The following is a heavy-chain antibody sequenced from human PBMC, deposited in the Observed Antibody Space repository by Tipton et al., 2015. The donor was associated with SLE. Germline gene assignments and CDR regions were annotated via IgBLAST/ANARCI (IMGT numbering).Heavy chain of an antibody. V-gene: IGHV3-66*01. CDR1: GFTVSGNY. D-gene: IGHD3-10*01. J-gene: IGHJ4*02. CDR3: ARGDVWFGELLYFFDY. Sequence: SLRLSCAASGFTVSGNYMTWVRQAPGRGLEWVSLINGAGSTHYADSVKGRFTISRDNSKNTLYLQMNSLRAEDTAVYYCARGDVWFGELLYFFDYWGQGTLVTVFS. CDR2: INGAGST.